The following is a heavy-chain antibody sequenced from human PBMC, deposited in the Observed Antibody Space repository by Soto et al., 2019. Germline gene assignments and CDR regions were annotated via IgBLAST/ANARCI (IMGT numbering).Heavy chain of an antibody. D-gene: IGHD5-18*01. V-gene: IGHV1-69*02. Sequence: PVKVSCKASGGTFSSYTISWVRQAPGQGLEWMGRISPILGIANYAQKFQGRVTITADKSTSTAYMELSSLRSEDTAVYHCAERSGYSYGYLDYLGQRTLVTVSS. CDR3: AERSGYSYGYLDY. CDR2: ISPILGIA. J-gene: IGHJ4*02. CDR1: GGTFSSYT.